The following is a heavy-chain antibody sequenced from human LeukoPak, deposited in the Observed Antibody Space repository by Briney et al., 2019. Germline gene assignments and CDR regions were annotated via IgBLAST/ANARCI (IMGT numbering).Heavy chain of an antibody. CDR3: TTDDPLNTS. V-gene: IGHV3-15*01. D-gene: IGHD5-18*01. J-gene: IGHJ4*02. CDR2: IKSKANGGTT. CDR1: GFTFSNAW. Sequence: GGSLRLSCAASGFTFSNAWMSWVRQAPGKGLEWVGRIKSKANGGTTDYAAPVRGRFTVSRDDSKNTLYLQLNSLKTEDTAMYYCTTDDPLNTSWGQGTLVTVSS.